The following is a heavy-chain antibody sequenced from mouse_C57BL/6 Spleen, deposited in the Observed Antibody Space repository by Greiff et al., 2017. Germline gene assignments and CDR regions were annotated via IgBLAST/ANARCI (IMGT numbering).Heavy chain of an antibody. CDR3: TKGDGYDVY. CDR2: IRLKSDNYAT. Sequence: DVMLVESGGGLVQPGGSMKLSCVASGFTFSNYWMNWVRQSPEKGLEWVAQIRLKSDNYATHYAESVKGRFTISRDDSKSSVSLQMHNLRAEDTVIYYCTKGDGYDVYWGQGTTLTVSS. V-gene: IGHV6-3*01. CDR1: GFTFSNYW. D-gene: IGHD2-2*01. J-gene: IGHJ2*01.